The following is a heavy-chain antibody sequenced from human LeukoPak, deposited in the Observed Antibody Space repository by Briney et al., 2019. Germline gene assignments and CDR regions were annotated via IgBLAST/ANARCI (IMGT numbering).Heavy chain of an antibody. CDR2: IYHSGST. J-gene: IGHJ3*02. CDR3: AINTIFGVVIAHRDAFDI. V-gene: IGHV4-30-2*01. CDR1: GGSISSGGYS. D-gene: IGHD3-3*01. Sequence: PSETLSLTCAVSGGSISSGGYSWSWIRQPPGKGLEWIGYIYHSGSTYYNPSLKSRVTISVDRSKNQFSLKLSSVTAADTAVYYCAINTIFGVVIAHRDAFDIWGQGTMVTVSS.